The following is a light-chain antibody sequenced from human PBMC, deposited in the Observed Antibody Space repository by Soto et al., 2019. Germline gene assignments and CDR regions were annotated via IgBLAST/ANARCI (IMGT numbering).Light chain of an antibody. Sequence: DIQMTQSPSTLSASVGDRVTITCRASESIDDWLAWYQQKPGKAPKLLIYTASSLQSGVPSRFSGSGSGTGFTLPISSLQPDDFATYYCQQYHRYITFGPGTRLEIK. CDR2: TAS. J-gene: IGKJ5*01. CDR1: ESIDDW. CDR3: QQYHRYIT. V-gene: IGKV1-5*03.